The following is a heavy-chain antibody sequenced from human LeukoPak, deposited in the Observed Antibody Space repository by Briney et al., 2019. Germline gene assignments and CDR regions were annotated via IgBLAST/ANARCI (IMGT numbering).Heavy chain of an antibody. D-gene: IGHD4-23*01. CDR2: ISYDGSNK. CDR1: GFTFSRYG. V-gene: IGHV3-30*04. J-gene: IGHJ4*02. CDR3: ARDYGGSSPFDY. Sequence: GSLRLSCAASGFTFSRYGMHWVRQAPGKGLEWVTAISYDGSNKYYADSVKGRFTISRDNSKNTLYVQMNSLRAEDTAVYYCARDYGGSSPFDYWGQGTLVTVSS.